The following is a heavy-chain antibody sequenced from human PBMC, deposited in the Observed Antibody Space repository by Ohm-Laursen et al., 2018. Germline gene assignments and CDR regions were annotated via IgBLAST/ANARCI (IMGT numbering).Heavy chain of an antibody. V-gene: IGHV3-23*01. CDR2: ISYSGSYT. Sequence: SLRLSCAASRFTFDNYAMSWVRQAAGKGLEWVSSISYSGSYTYYADSVKGRFTISRDNSKDTLYLQMSSLKVEDTAVYHCVKESGGSGLAGPKGDFDYWGQGTLVTVSS. D-gene: IGHD1-26*01. J-gene: IGHJ4*02. CDR1: RFTFDNYA. CDR3: VKESGGSGLAGPKGDFDY.